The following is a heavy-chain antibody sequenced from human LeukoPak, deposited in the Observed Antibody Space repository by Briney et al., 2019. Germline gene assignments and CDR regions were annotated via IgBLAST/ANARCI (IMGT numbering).Heavy chain of an antibody. D-gene: IGHD3-3*01. J-gene: IGHJ4*02. V-gene: IGHV1-69*01. CDR3: AKGLNFWSDYLSG. CDR2: IIPIFGTA. Sequence: KVSCKASGGTFSSYAISWVRQAPGQGLEWMGGIIPIFGTANYAQKFQGRVTITADESTSTAYMELSSLRSEDTAVYYCAKGLNFWSDYLSGWGQGTLVTVSS. CDR1: GGTFSSYA.